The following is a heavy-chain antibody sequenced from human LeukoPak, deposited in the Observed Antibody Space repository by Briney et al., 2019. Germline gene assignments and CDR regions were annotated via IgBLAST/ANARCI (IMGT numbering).Heavy chain of an antibody. CDR1: GFTFGGYG. Sequence: GGSLRLSCTAPGFTFGGYGMHWVRQAAGKGLEWVTVIWYDGSNIYYGDSVKDRFTISRDNSQNTLYLQMNSLRAEDTALYYCARGQQQDVIDFWGQGTLVTVSS. D-gene: IGHD1/OR15-1a*01. J-gene: IGHJ4*02. CDR2: IWYDGSNI. V-gene: IGHV3-33*01. CDR3: ARGQQQDVIDF.